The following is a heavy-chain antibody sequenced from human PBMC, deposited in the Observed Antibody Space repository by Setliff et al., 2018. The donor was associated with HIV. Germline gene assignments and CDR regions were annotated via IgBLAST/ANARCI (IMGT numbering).Heavy chain of an antibody. CDR2: IYYSGST. Sequence: SCAASGFTFSRYSMNWVRQAPGKGLEWIGYIYYSGSTNYSPSLKSRVTISVDTSKNQFALKLNSVTAADTAVYYCARHGRYSGRYLHYFDYWGQGTLVT. CDR3: ARHGRYSGRYLHYFDY. CDR1: GFTFSRYS. J-gene: IGHJ4*02. V-gene: IGHV4-59*08. D-gene: IGHD1-26*01.